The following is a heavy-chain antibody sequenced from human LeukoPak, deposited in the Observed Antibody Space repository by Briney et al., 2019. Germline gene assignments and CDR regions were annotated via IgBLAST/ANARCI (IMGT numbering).Heavy chain of an antibody. CDR1: GFTVSSSS. CDR3: ARGQEQFSSPWQWGPRRKNFYYYGMDV. Sequence: GGSLRLSCAASGFTVSSSSVNWVRLGPGKGLEWVSVISSDGNTYYADSVKGRFTISRDNSRNTLSLQMHGLRADDTAVYYCARGQEQFSSPWQWGPRRKNFYYYGMDVWGQGTTVTVSS. CDR2: ISSDGNT. V-gene: IGHV3-66*01. D-gene: IGHD6-19*01. J-gene: IGHJ6*02.